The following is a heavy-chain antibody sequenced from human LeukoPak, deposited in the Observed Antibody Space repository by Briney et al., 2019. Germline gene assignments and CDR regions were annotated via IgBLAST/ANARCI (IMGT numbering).Heavy chain of an antibody. D-gene: IGHD6-19*01. CDR3: ARVAQKLERIAVARTSEWRANWYFDL. CDR2: IYTSGST. J-gene: IGHJ2*01. CDR1: GGSISSYY. Sequence: PSETLSLTCTVSGGSISSYYWSWIRQPAGKGLEWIGPIYTSGSTKYNPSLKSRVTMSVDTSKNQFSLKLTSVTAADTAVYYCARVAQKLERIAVARTSEWRANWYFDLWGRGTLVIASS. V-gene: IGHV4-4*07.